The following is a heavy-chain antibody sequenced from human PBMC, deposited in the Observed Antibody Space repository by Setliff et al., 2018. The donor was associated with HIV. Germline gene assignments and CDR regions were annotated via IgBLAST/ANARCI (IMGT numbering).Heavy chain of an antibody. J-gene: IGHJ4*02. CDR1: GGSISSYY. CDR3: ARADCSGGSCYSPGY. V-gene: IGHV4-59*01. Sequence: SETPSLTCTVSGGSISSYYWSWIRQPPEKGLEWIGYIYDRGGTNYNPSLKSRVTISLDTSKNQFSLKLNSVTAADTAVYYCARADCSGGSCYSPGYWGQGTLVTVSS. CDR2: IYDRGGT. D-gene: IGHD2-15*01.